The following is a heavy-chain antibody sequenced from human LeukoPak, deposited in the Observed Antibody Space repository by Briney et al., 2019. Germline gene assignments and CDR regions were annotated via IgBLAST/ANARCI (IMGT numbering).Heavy chain of an antibody. Sequence: GGSLRLSCAASGFTVSTYSVNWVRQAPGKGLEWVSVIYSGGNTNYADSVKSRFTISRDNSKNTLYLQMNSLRAEDTAVYYCARNETWGQGTLVTVSS. CDR3: ARNET. CDR1: GFTVSTYS. J-gene: IGHJ4*02. V-gene: IGHV3-66*01. CDR2: IYSGGNT.